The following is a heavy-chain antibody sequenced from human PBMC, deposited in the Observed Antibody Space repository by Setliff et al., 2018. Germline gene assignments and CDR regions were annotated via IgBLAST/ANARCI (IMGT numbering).Heavy chain of an antibody. J-gene: IGHJ4*02. CDR2: IRNDGATT. V-gene: IGHV3-23*01. CDR1: GFTFSSDP. Sequence: GGSLGLSCAASGFTFSSDPMNWVRQAPGKGLEWLSNIRNDGATTSYADSVKGRFTISRDNSKNTLYLHMNSLRVEDTAVYSCAKWGGSLDSIGYYLGPFDHWGQGTLVTVSS. D-gene: IGHD3-22*01. CDR3: AKWGGSLDSIGYYLGPFDH.